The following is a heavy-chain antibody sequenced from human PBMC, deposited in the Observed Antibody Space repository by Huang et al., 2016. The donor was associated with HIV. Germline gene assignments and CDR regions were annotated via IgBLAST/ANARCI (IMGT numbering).Heavy chain of an antibody. J-gene: IGHJ4*02. V-gene: IGHV1-2*02. Sequence: QVQLVQSGAEVKNPGASVRVSCKASGYTFPDSNIHWVRQAPGQGLEWSGWSNPKGGGTIYAQRFQGRITMTRDTTISTVHMDLRRIQSDDTAVYFCARDWSFGSSTSPADWGQGTLVTVSS. D-gene: IGHD6-6*01. CDR2: SNPKGGGT. CDR3: ARDWSFGSSTSPAD. CDR1: GYTFPDSN.